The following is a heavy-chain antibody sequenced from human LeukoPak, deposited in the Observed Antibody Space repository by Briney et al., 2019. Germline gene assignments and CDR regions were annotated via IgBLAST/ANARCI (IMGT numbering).Heavy chain of an antibody. CDR3: ARHRDGYNRPLDY. V-gene: IGHV4-39*01. CDR2: LHYSGST. Sequence: KPSETLSLTCTVSGGSISSSGHYWGWIRQPPGKGLEWIGSLHYSGSTYHNSSLKSRITISADTSNNQFSLKLSSVAAADTAVYYCARHRDGYNRPLDYWGQGTLVTVSS. CDR1: GGSISSSGHY. J-gene: IGHJ4*02. D-gene: IGHD5-24*01.